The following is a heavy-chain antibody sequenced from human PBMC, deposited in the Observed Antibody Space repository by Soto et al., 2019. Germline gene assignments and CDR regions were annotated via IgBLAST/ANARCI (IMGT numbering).Heavy chain of an antibody. CDR2: IYRSGTT. CDR3: ARTQSGSYYSVFNY. V-gene: IGHV4-38-2*01. D-gene: IGHD1-26*01. CDR1: NFSISSGYY. J-gene: IGHJ4*02. Sequence: SETLSVTCVVSNFSISSGYYWGWIRQSPGKGLEWIASIYRSGTTSYNPSLKSRVTISVDPSKNQFSLMLTAVTAADTAVYYCARTQSGSYYSVFNYWGRGSLITVSP.